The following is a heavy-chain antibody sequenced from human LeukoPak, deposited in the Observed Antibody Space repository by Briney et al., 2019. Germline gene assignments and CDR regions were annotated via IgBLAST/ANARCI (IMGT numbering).Heavy chain of an antibody. V-gene: IGHV3-30*04. CDR2: ISSDGSNK. D-gene: IGHD6-13*01. CDR3: ARVNFAAAAMDV. J-gene: IGHJ6*04. CDR1: GLLFGDYA. Sequence: GGSLRLSCTASGLLFGDYAMHWVRQAPGKGLEWVAVISSDGSNKYYADSVKGRFTFSRDNSKNTLYLQMTSLRAEDTAVYYCARVNFAAAAMDVWGKGTTVTVSS.